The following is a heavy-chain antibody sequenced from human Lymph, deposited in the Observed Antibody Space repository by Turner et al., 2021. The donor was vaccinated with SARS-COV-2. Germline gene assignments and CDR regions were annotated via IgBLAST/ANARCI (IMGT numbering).Heavy chain of an antibody. J-gene: IGHJ5*02. Sequence: QVQQVQSGAEVKKPGDSVKVTCKASGYTFTNYGISWVRRAPGEGLEWMGWISGNNDNTNYAQKLQGRVTMTTDTSTSTAYMELRSLRSDDTAVYYCARSNFDWLFSPDWFDPWGQGTLVIVSS. D-gene: IGHD3-9*01. CDR1: GYTFTNYG. V-gene: IGHV1-18*01. CDR2: ISGNNDNT. CDR3: ARSNFDWLFSPDWFDP.